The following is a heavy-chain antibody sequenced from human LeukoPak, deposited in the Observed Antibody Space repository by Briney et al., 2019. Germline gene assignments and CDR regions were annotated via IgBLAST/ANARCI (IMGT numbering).Heavy chain of an antibody. V-gene: IGHV3-23*01. J-gene: IGHJ3*02. D-gene: IGHD3-10*01. CDR1: GFTFSRYA. CDR3: AKDFGSRHVLLWFGELLGI. Sequence: GGSLRLSCAASGFTFSRYAMSWVRQAPGKGLEWVSAISGSGGSTYYADSVKGRFTISRDNSKNTLYLQMNSLRAEDTAVYYCAKDFGSRHVLLWFGELLGIWGQGTMVTVSS. CDR2: ISGSGGST.